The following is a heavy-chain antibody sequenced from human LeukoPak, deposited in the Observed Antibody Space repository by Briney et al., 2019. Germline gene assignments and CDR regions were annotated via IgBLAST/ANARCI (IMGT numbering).Heavy chain of an antibody. Sequence: SETLSLTCAVYGGSFSGYYWSWIRQPPGKGLEWIGEINHSGSTNYNPSLKSRITISVDTSKNQFSLKLSSVTAADTAVYYCARLGGANQDYWGQGTLVTVSS. CDR2: INHSGST. J-gene: IGHJ4*02. CDR3: ARLGGANQDY. D-gene: IGHD1-26*01. CDR1: GGSFSGYY. V-gene: IGHV4-34*01.